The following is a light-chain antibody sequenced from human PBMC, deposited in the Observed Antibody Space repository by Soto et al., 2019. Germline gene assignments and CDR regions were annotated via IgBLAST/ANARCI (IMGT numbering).Light chain of an antibody. J-gene: IGKJ1*01. CDR1: QSISIW. CDR3: QHWHDYSWT. V-gene: IGKV1-5*03. Sequence: DIHMTQSPSTLSASVGDRVTITCRASQSISIWLAWYQQKPGKAPNLLIYKTSSLETGVLSRFSGSGSGTEFTLTISSLQPDDFATYYCQHWHDYSWTFGQGTKVEVK. CDR2: KTS.